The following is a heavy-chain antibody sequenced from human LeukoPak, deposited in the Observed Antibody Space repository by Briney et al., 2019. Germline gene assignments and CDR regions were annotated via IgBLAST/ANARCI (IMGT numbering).Heavy chain of an antibody. V-gene: IGHV6-1*01. D-gene: IGHD6-13*01. J-gene: IGHJ5*02. CDR1: GDSVSSNSAA. Sequence: SQTLSLTCAISGDSVSSNSAAWNWIRQSPSRGLEWLGRTYYRSKWYNDYAVSVKSRLTTNPDTSTNQFSLQLNSVTREDTAVYYCARGPTSIAAAGYNWFDPWGQGTLVTVSS. CDR2: TYYRSKWYN. CDR3: ARGPTSIAAAGYNWFDP.